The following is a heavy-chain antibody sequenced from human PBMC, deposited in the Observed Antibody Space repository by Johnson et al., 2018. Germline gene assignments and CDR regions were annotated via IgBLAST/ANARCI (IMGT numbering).Heavy chain of an antibody. J-gene: IGHJ3*02. CDR2: ISYDVSNK. CDR1: GFSFSNYG. D-gene: IGHD4-23*01. V-gene: IGHV3-30*18. Sequence: QVQLVQAGGGVVQPGRSRRLSCAASGFSFSNYGMHWVRQAPGKGLERVAVISYDVSNKYYADSVKGRFTISRDNSKNTLYLQMNSLRTQDTAVYYCAKYHDGNSGAFDIWGQGTMVTVSS. CDR3: AKYHDGNSGAFDI.